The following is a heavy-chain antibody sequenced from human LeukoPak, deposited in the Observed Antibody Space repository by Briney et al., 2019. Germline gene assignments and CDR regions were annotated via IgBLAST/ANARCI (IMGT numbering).Heavy chain of an antibody. CDR1: GFTFSSYA. Sequence: GGSLRLSCAASGFTFSSYAMSWVRQAPGKGLEWVSAISGSGGSTYYADSVKGRFTISRDNSKNTLYLQMNSLRAEDTAVYYCAKSLDYQDLPESEAAFDIWGQGTMVTVSS. CDR2: ISGSGGST. V-gene: IGHV3-23*01. CDR3: AKSLDYQDLPESEAAFDI. D-gene: IGHD4-11*01. J-gene: IGHJ3*02.